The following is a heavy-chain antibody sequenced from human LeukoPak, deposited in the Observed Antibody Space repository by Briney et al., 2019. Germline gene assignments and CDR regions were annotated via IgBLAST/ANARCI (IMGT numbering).Heavy chain of an antibody. D-gene: IGHD2-15*01. Sequence: PGGSLRLSCAASGFTFSSYAMSWVRQAPGKGLEWVSAISGSGGSTYYADSVKGRFTISRDNSKNTLYLQMNSLRAEDTAVYYCAKDKLGYCSGGSCYPIGYWGQGTLVTVSS. V-gene: IGHV3-23*01. CDR3: AKDKLGYCSGGSCYPIGY. CDR2: ISGSGGST. CDR1: GFTFSSYA. J-gene: IGHJ4*02.